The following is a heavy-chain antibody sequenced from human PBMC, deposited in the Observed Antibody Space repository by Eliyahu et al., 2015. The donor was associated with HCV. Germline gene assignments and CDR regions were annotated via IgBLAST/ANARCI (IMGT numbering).Heavy chain of an antibody. CDR1: GFTFSSYA. J-gene: IGHJ4*01. V-gene: IGHV3-23*01. CDR2: ISGSGGST. CDR3: AKDLIAAAGNDY. Sequence: EVQLLESGGGLVQPGGSLRLSXAASGFTFSSYAMSWVRQAPGKGXXWVSAISGSGGSTYYADSVKGRFTISRDNSKNTLYLQMNSLRAEDTAVYYCAKDLIAAAGNDYWGQGTLVTVSS. D-gene: IGHD6-13*01.